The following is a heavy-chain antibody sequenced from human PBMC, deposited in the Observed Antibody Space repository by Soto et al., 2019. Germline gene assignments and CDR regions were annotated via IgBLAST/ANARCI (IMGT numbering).Heavy chain of an antibody. D-gene: IGHD6-6*01. Sequence: QVQLVQSGSEVRKPGSSVKVSCKASGGTCSTYAISWVRQAPGQGLEWVGGIIPSFGTTHNAEKFQGRVSITADESTSTADMELGSLRSEDTAVYYCALKGDVIAARPLFFYHYCYGMDVCGQGTTGAVSS. CDR3: ALKGDVIAARPLFFYHYCYGMDV. CDR2: IIPSFGTT. CDR1: GGTCSTYA. J-gene: IGHJ6*02. V-gene: IGHV1-69*01.